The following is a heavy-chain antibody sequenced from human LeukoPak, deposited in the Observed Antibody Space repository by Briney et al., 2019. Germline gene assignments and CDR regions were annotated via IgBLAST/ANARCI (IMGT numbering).Heavy chain of an antibody. CDR2: INPDESDK. V-gene: IGHV3-74*01. J-gene: IGHJ5*01. Sequence: PGGSLRLSCADSGFTFSSHWMHWVRHAPGKGLEWVSRINPDESDKAYADSVKGRFTISRDNAKSTLYLQMNSLRVEDTAVYYCARDRVATIFTYHPMFDSWGPGTLVTVSS. D-gene: IGHD3-10*02. CDR1: GFTFSSHW. CDR3: ARDRVATIFTYHPMFDS.